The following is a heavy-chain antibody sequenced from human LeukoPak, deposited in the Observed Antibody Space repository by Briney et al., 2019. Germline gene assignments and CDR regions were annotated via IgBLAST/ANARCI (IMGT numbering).Heavy chain of an antibody. V-gene: IGHV4-59*01. Sequence: PSETLSLTCTVSGGSISSYYWSWIRQPPGKGLEWIGYIYYSGSTNYNPSLKSRVTISVDTSKNQFSLKLSSVTAADTAVYYCARSSAREYCSSTSCYGKGLGDVDYWGQGTLVTVSS. D-gene: IGHD2-2*01. J-gene: IGHJ4*02. CDR1: GGSISSYY. CDR3: ARSSAREYCSSTSCYGKGLGDVDY. CDR2: IYYSGST.